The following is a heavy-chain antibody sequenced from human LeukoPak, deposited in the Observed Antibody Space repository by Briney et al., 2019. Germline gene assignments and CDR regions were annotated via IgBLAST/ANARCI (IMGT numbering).Heavy chain of an antibody. CDR3: ARVPAVMVGGSYGMDV. J-gene: IGHJ6*02. Sequence: SVNVSCKASGGTFSSYAISWVRQAPGQGLEWMGGIIPIFGTANYAQKFQGRVTITADESTSTAYMELSSLRSEDTAVYYCARVPAVMVGGSYGMDVWGQGTTVTVSS. D-gene: IGHD2-2*01. CDR1: GGTFSSYA. CDR2: IIPIFGTA. V-gene: IGHV1-69*01.